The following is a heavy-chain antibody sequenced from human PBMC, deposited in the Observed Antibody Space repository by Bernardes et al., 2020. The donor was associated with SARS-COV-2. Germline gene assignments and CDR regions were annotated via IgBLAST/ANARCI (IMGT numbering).Heavy chain of an antibody. V-gene: IGHV4-39*01. CDR2: IYYSGST. Sequence: TLSLTFTFSGGSISSSSYYWGWIRQPPGKGLEWIGSIYYSGSTYYNPSLKSRVTISVDTSKNQFSLKLSSVTAADTAVYYCARHRPGFLEWLSFFDYWGQGTLVTVSS. CDR3: ARHRPGFLEWLSFFDY. D-gene: IGHD3-3*01. J-gene: IGHJ4*02. CDR1: GGSISSSSYY.